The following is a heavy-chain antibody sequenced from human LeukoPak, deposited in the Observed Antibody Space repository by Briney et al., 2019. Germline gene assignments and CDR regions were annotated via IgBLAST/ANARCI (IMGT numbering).Heavy chain of an antibody. CDR1: GGSISSGDYY. CDR3: ATDSWHLPPK. Sequence: PSETLSLTCTVSGGSISSGDYYWSWIRQPPGKGLEWIGYIYFSGSTYYNPSLKSRVTISIHTSKTQFSLKLNSVTAADTAVYYCATDSWHLPPKWGQGTLVTVSS. V-gene: IGHV4-30-4*01. CDR2: IYFSGST. J-gene: IGHJ4*02.